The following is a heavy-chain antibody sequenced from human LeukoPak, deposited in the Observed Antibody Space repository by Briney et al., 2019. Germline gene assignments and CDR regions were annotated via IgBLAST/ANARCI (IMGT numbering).Heavy chain of an antibody. Sequence: NTSETPSLTCTVSGGSISSYYWSWIRQPPGKGLEWIGYIYYSGSTNYNPSLKSRVTISVDTSKNQFSLKLSSVTAADTAVYYCARVRTAMPLYYFAYWGQVSLVTVSS. D-gene: IGHD5-18*01. CDR2: IYYSGST. V-gene: IGHV4-59*01. J-gene: IGHJ4*02. CDR1: GGSISSYY. CDR3: ARVRTAMPLYYFAY.